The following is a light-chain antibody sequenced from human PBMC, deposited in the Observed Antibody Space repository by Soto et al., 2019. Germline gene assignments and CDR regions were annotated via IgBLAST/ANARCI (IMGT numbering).Light chain of an antibody. CDR1: SSNIRRNT. CDR2: SNI. V-gene: IGLV1-44*01. Sequence: QSVLTQPPSASGTPGQRVIMSCSGSSSNIRRNTVNWYQQLPGTAPKLLIYSNIQRPSGVPDRFSGSKSGTSASLAISGLQSEDEADYYCQSSDSNNYVVFGGGTKLTVL. J-gene: IGLJ2*01. CDR3: QSSDSNNYVV.